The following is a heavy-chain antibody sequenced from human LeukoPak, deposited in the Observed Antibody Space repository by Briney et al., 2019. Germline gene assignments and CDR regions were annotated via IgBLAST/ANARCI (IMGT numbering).Heavy chain of an antibody. CDR1: GFAFSAYW. J-gene: IGHJ4*02. D-gene: IGHD3-3*01. Sequence: GGSLRLPCAASGFAFSAYWMDWVRQAPGKGLEGVGNINQDGSVKHYVDSVGGRFTISRDNARNSVYLQMSALRVEDTAVYYCTRDFVFWGQGSLVTASS. CDR3: TRDFVF. V-gene: IGHV3-7*01. CDR2: INQDGSVK.